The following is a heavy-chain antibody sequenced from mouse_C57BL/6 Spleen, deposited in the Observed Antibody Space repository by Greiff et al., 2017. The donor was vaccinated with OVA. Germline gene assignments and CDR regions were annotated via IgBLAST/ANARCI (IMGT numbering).Heavy chain of an antibody. V-gene: IGHV1-69*01. CDR3: AREAYSPFAY. D-gene: IGHD2-10*01. Sequence: VKLQQPGAELVMPGASVKLSCKASGYTFTSYWMHWVKQRPGQGLEWIGEIDPSDSYTNYNQKFKGKSTLTVDKSSSTAYMQLSSLTSEDSAVYYCAREAYSPFAYWGQGTLVTVSA. J-gene: IGHJ3*01. CDR1: GYTFTSYW. CDR2: IDPSDSYT.